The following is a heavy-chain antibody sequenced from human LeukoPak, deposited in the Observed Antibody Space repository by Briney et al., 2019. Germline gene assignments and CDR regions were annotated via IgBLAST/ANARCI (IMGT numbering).Heavy chain of an antibody. D-gene: IGHD1-26*01. J-gene: IGHJ4*02. Sequence: ASVKVSCKASGYTFTSYYMHWVRQAPGQGLEWMGIINPSGGSTSYAQKFQGRVTMTTDTSTSTAYMELRSLRSDDTAVYYCARDRQGGYWGQGTLVTVSS. CDR3: ARDRQGGY. V-gene: IGHV1-46*01. CDR2: INPSGGST. CDR1: GYTFTSYY.